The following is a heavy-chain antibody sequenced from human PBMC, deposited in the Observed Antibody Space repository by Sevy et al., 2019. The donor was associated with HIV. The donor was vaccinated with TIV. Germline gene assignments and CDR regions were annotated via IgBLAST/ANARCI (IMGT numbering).Heavy chain of an antibody. D-gene: IGHD5-18*01. CDR1: GYTFTGYC. CDR2: INPNSRGT. J-gene: IGHJ5*02. CDR3: ARDVQLWSYNWLDP. Sequence: ASVKVSCKASGYTFTGYCIYWVRQAPGQGLEWMGWINPNSRGTNYAQKFQGRVTMTTDTSINTAYMELSRLRSDDTAVYYCARDVQLWSYNWLDPWGQGTLVTVSS. V-gene: IGHV1-2*02.